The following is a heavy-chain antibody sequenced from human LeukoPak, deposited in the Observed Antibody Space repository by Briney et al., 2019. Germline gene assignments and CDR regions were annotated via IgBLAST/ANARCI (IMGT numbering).Heavy chain of an antibody. J-gene: IGHJ4*02. D-gene: IGHD6-19*01. Sequence: PSETLSLTCTVSGGSISSSSYYWGWIRQPPGKGLEWIGIIYYSGSIYYNPSLKSRVTISLDTSKNQFSLKLSSVTAADTAVYYCARQTQWLGYYFDYWGQGTLVTVSS. CDR2: IYYSGSI. CDR1: GGSISSSSYY. V-gene: IGHV4-39*01. CDR3: ARQTQWLGYYFDY.